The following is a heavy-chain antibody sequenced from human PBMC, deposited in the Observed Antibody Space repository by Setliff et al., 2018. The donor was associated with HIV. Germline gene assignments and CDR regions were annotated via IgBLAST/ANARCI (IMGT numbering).Heavy chain of an antibody. D-gene: IGHD3-22*01. CDR2: ISAYNGNT. CDR3: ARVPADNYWDSSGYPDY. Sequence: ASVKVSCKASGYTFTSYGISWVRQAPGQGLEWMGWISAYNGNTNYAQKLQGRVTMTTDTSTSTAYMELRSLRSDDTAVYYCARVPADNYWDSSGYPDYWGQGTLVTVSS. CDR1: GYTFTSYG. J-gene: IGHJ4*02. V-gene: IGHV1-18*01.